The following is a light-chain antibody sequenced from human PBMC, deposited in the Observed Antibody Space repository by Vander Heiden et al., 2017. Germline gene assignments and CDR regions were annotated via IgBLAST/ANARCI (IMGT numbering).Light chain of an antibody. CDR1: QGVSSSY. CDR2: GAS. CDR3: QQDGSSQT. J-gene: IGKJ1*01. V-gene: IGKV3-20*01. Sequence: DIVLTQPPGSLSLSPGERATLSCRASQGVSSSYLAWYQQKPGQAPRLLIYGASSRATGIPDRFSGSGSGTDFTLTSSRLEPEDFAVYYRQQDGSSQTFGQGTKVEIK.